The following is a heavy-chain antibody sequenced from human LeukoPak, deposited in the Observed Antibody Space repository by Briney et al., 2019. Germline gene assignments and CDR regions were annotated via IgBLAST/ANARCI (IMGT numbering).Heavy chain of an antibody. CDR3: ARQRFTWELLDD. Sequence: GGSLRLSCAASGFTFSSYEMNWVRQAPGKGLEWVSYISSGGSTIYYADSVKGRFTISRDNAKNSLYLQMNSLRAEDTAVYYCARQRFTWELLDDWGQGTLVTVSS. CDR2: ISSGGSTI. D-gene: IGHD3-10*01. CDR1: GFTFSSYE. V-gene: IGHV3-48*03. J-gene: IGHJ4*02.